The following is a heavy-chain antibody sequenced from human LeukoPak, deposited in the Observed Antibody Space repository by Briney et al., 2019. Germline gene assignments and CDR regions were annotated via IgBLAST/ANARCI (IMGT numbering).Heavy chain of an antibody. CDR1: GGTFSSYA. CDR3: ATGSGGYQLWWVY. J-gene: IGHJ4*02. CDR2: IIPIFGTA. V-gene: IGHV1-69*05. D-gene: IGHD5-18*01. Sequence: GASVKVSCKASGGTFSSYAISWVRQAPGQGLEWMGGIIPIFGTANYAQKFQGRVTITTDESTSTAYMELSSPRSEDTAVYYCATGSGGYQLWWVYWGQGTLVTVSS.